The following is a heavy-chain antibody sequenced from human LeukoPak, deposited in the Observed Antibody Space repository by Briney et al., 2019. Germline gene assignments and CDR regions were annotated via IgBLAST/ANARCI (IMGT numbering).Heavy chain of an antibody. CDR1: GSSISSYY. CDR2: IYYSGST. D-gene: IGHD2-2*02. Sequence: SETLSLTCTVSGSSISSYYWSWIRQPPGKGLEWIGYIYYSGSTNYNPSLKSRVTISVDTSKNQFSLKPSSVTAADTAVYYCARDSGAAIDYWGQGTLVTVSS. J-gene: IGHJ4*02. V-gene: IGHV4-59*01. CDR3: ARDSGAAIDY.